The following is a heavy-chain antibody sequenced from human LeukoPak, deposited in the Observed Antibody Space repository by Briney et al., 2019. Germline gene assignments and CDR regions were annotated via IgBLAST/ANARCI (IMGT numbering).Heavy chain of an antibody. Sequence: GGSLRLSCAASGFTFSSYGMHWVRQAPGKGLEWVAFIRYDGSNKYYADSAKGRFTISRDNSKNTLYLQMNSLRAEDTAVYYCAKDGGSRIYYYYYGMDVWGQGTTVTVSS. CDR1: GFTFSSYG. J-gene: IGHJ6*02. CDR2: IRYDGSNK. CDR3: AKDGGSRIYYYYYGMDV. V-gene: IGHV3-30*02. D-gene: IGHD2-2*01.